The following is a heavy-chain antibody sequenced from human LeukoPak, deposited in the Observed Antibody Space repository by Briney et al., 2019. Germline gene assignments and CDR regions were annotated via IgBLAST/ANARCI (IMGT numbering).Heavy chain of an antibody. CDR2: INHSGST. J-gene: IGHJ4*02. Sequence: KPSETLSLTCAVYGGSFSGYYWSWIRQPPGKGLEWIGEINHSGSTNYNPSLKSRVTISVDTSKNQFSLKLSSVTAADTAVYYCARVLLGYCSGGNCQDYWGQGTLVTVSS. D-gene: IGHD2-15*01. CDR1: GGSFSGYY. V-gene: IGHV4-34*01. CDR3: ARVLLGYCSGGNCQDY.